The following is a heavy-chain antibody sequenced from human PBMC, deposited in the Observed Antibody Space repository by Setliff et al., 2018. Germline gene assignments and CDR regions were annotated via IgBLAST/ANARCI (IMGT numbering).Heavy chain of an antibody. D-gene: IGHD6-13*01. J-gene: IGHJ4*02. CDR2: INPGGGSA. Sequence: ASVKVSCKATGYTLSSYYMHWVRQAPGQGPEWIGIINPGGGSASLAQKFQGRVTMTRDTSTNTVYMEVSSLTSDDSAVYYCARGGLAAANKKGVFEYWGQGTLVTVSS. CDR1: GYTLSSYY. V-gene: IGHV1-46*01. CDR3: ARGGLAAANKKGVFEY.